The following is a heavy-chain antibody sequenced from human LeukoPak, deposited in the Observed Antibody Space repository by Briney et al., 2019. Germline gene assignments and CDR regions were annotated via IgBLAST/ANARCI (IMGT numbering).Heavy chain of an antibody. J-gene: IGHJ4*02. D-gene: IGHD5-24*01. Sequence: GGSLRLSCAASGFTFSSYEMNWVRQAPGKGLEWVSYISSSGSTIYYADSVKGRFTISRDNAKNSLYLQMNSLRAEDTAVYYCARGLDGAKDRKRFDYWGRGTLVTVSS. V-gene: IGHV3-48*03. CDR2: ISSSGSTI. CDR1: GFTFSSYE. CDR3: ARGLDGAKDRKRFDY.